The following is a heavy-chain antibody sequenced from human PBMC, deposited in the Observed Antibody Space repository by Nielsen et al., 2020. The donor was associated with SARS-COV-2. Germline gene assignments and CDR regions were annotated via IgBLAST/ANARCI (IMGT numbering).Heavy chain of an antibody. Sequence: GESLKISCKGSGYSFTTYWIGWVRQMPGKGLEWMGIIYPGDSDTKYSPSFQGRVTISADKSLVTAYLQWSSVEAADTAMYYCARLGEHGEGYFDHWGQGTLVTVSA. CDR1: GYSFTTYW. J-gene: IGHJ4*02. CDR3: ARLGEHGEGYFDH. CDR2: IYPGDSDT. V-gene: IGHV5-51*01. D-gene: IGHD4-17*01.